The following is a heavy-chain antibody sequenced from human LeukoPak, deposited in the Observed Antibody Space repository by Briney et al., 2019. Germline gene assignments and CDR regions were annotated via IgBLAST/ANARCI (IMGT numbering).Heavy chain of an antibody. Sequence: ASVKVSCKASGYTFTSYGISWVRQAPGQGLEWMGWINPNSGGTNYAQKFQGRVTMTRDTSISTAYMELSRLRSDDTAVYYCARDRCSSTSCHADFDYWGQGTLVTVSS. CDR3: ARDRCSSTSCHADFDY. V-gene: IGHV1-2*02. CDR1: GYTFTSYG. D-gene: IGHD2-2*01. CDR2: INPNSGGT. J-gene: IGHJ4*02.